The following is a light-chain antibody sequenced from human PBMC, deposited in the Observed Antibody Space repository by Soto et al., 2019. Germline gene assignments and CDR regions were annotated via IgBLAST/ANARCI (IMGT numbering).Light chain of an antibody. CDR1: SSDVGGYNY. Sequence: QSALTQPPSASGSPGQSVTISCTGTSSDVGGYNYVSWYQKHPGKAPKLMIYEVSKRPSGVPDRFSGSKSGNTASLTVSGLTAEDEADYSCCSYADTNNPYIFGTGTKVTVL. V-gene: IGLV2-8*01. J-gene: IGLJ1*01. CDR2: EVS. CDR3: CSYADTNNPYI.